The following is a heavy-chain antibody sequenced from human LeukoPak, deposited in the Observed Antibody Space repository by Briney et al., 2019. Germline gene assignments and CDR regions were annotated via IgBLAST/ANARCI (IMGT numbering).Heavy chain of an antibody. CDR3: ARPTIATGAEPQYYFDY. D-gene: IGHD1-14*01. V-gene: IGHV3-21*01. CDR1: GFTFSSYS. J-gene: IGHJ4*02. CDR2: ISSSSSYI. Sequence: PGGSLRLSCAASGFTFSSYSMNWVRQAPGKGLEWVSSISSSSSYIYYADSVKGRFTISRDNAKNSLYLQMNSLRAEDTAVYYCARPTIATGAEPQYYFDYWAQGTLVTVSS.